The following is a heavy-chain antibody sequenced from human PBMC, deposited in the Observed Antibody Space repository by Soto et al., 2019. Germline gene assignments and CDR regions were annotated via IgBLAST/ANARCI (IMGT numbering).Heavy chain of an antibody. Sequence: SLRLSCAASGFTFDDYAMHWVRQAPGKGLEWVSGISWNSGSIGYADSVKGRFTISRDNAKNSLYLQMNSLRAEDTALYYCAKDLYSSGWYGSDYWGQGTLVTVSS. J-gene: IGHJ4*02. D-gene: IGHD6-19*01. CDR3: AKDLYSSGWYGSDY. CDR1: GFTFDDYA. V-gene: IGHV3-9*01. CDR2: ISWNSGSI.